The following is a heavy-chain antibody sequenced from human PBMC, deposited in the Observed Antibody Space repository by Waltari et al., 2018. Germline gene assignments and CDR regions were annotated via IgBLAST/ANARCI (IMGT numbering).Heavy chain of an antibody. CDR1: GYTFTSYY. CDR2: INPSGGST. Sequence: QVQLVQSGSEVQKPGASVKVSCKASGYTFTSYYMHWVRPAPGQRLEWVGIINPSGGSTRYAQKFQGRVTMTRDTSTSTVYMELSSLRSEDTAVYYCARGKDHGPLSSGWSLELNWFDPWGQGTLVTVSS. J-gene: IGHJ5*02. D-gene: IGHD6-19*01. CDR3: ARGKDHGPLSSGWSLELNWFDP. V-gene: IGHV1-46*01.